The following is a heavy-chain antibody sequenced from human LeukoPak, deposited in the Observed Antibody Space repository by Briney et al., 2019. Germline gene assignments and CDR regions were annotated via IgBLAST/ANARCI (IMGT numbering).Heavy chain of an antibody. J-gene: IGHJ4*02. CDR2: ISGSGGST. V-gene: IGHV3-23*01. CDR3: AKCGYNWNDGSCDY. D-gene: IGHD1-20*01. CDR1: GFTFSSYA. Sequence: GGSLRLSCAASGFTFSSYAMSWVRQAPGKGLEWVSAISGSGGSTYYADSVKGRFTVSRDNSKNTLYLRMNSLRAEDTAVYYCAKCGYNWNDGSCDYWGQGTLVTVSS.